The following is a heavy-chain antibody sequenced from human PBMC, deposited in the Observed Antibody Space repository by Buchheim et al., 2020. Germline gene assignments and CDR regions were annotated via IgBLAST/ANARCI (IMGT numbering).Heavy chain of an antibody. CDR2: INHSGST. D-gene: IGHD3-22*01. CDR1: GGSFSGYY. Sequence: QVQLQQWGAGLLKPSETLSLTCAVYGGSFSGYYWSWIRQPPGKGLEWRGEINHSGSTNYNPSLKRRVTIQVDTSKTQLPLPLSSVTAADTAVYYCARVKSSGIDYWGQGTL. J-gene: IGHJ4*02. CDR3: ARVKSSGIDY. V-gene: IGHV4-34*01.